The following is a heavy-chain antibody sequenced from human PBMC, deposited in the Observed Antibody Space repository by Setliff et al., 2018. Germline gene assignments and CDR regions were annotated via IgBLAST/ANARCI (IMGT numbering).Heavy chain of an antibody. CDR2: IYPDDSDT. D-gene: IGHD3-22*01. J-gene: IGHJ2*01. Sequence: GESLKIYCKASGYNFLDYWLGWVRQMPGKGLEWMGIIYPDDSDTRYSPSVQGPFTISADKSISTAYLQWSSLKASDTAFYYCARRRRFDSGGPRSPWYFDLWGRGTLVTVS. CDR1: GYNFLDYW. V-gene: IGHV5-51*01. CDR3: ARRRRFDSGGPRSPWYFDL.